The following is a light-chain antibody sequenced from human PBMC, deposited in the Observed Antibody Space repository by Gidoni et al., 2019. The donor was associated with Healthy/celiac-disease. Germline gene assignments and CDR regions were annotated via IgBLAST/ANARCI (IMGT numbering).Light chain of an antibody. Sequence: IVLTQSQGTLSLSPEERATLTCRASQSVSSSYLAWYQQKPGQAPRLLIDGASSRATGIPDRFSGSGSGTDLTLTISRLEPEDFAVYYCQRYGSSPAFGGGTKVEIK. CDR2: GAS. V-gene: IGKV3-20*01. CDR3: QRYGSSPA. CDR1: QSVSSSY. J-gene: IGKJ4*01.